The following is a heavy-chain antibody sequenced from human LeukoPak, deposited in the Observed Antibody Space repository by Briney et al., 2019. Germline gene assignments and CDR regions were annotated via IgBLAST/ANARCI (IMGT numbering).Heavy chain of an antibody. Sequence: KPSETLSLTCTVSGGSISSGGYYWSWLRQRPGKGLEWIGYIYYRGSTYYNPSLKSRVTLSVDTSKNQFSLKLSSVTAADTAVYYCARDGPRDAFDIWGQGTMVTVSS. J-gene: IGHJ3*02. CDR2: IYYRGST. V-gene: IGHV4-31*03. CDR1: GGSISSGGYY. CDR3: ARDGPRDAFDI.